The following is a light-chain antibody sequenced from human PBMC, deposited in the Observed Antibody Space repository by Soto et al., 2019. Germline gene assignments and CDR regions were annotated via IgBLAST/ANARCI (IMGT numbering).Light chain of an antibody. J-gene: IGKJ1*01. V-gene: IGKV1-39*01. CDR3: HQSYTTPQT. CDR1: QNIRSY. CDR2: ATS. Sequence: DIQMTQSPSSLYASVGDRVTITCRASQNIRSYLNWYQQKSGQAPKLLIYATSILQSGVPSRFIGSGSGTDFTLTIISLQPEDIETYYFHQSYTTPQTFGHGTKLQGK.